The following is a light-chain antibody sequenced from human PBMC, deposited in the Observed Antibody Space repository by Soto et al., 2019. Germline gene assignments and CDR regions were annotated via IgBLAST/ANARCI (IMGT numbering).Light chain of an antibody. V-gene: IGKV1-39*01. CDR1: QSISNY. Sequence: DIPMTQSPSSLSASVGDRVTITCRASQSISNYLNWDQQKPGKAPKLLIYAASSLQSGVPSSFSGSGSGTDFTLTISSLQPEDFATYYCQQSYSTPWTFGQGTKVEIK. J-gene: IGKJ1*01. CDR2: AAS. CDR3: QQSYSTPWT.